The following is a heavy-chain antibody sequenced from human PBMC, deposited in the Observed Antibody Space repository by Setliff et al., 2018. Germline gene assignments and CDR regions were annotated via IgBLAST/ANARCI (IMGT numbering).Heavy chain of an antibody. CDR3: ARDGYGDDWNTFVDVYYYYMDV. V-gene: IGHV4-38-2*02. CDR2: IYRDGNT. J-gene: IGHJ6*03. Sequence: SETLSLTCAVSGYSINSGYYWGWIRQSPGMGLEWIGSIYRDGNTYYNPSLRSRVTISVDTSKNQFSLNLSSVTAADTAVYYCARDGYGDDWNTFVDVYYYYMDVWGKGTTVTVSS. CDR1: GYSINSGYY. D-gene: IGHD5-18*01.